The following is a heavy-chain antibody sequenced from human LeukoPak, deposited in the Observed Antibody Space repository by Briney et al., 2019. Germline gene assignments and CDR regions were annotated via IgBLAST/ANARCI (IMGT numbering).Heavy chain of an antibody. V-gene: IGHV3-23*01. CDR1: GFTFNSYA. D-gene: IGHD3-10*01. CDR3: ARGGTNYYYMDV. CDR2: ISGSGDRT. Sequence: HPGGSLRLSCAASGFTFNSYAMSWVRQAPGKGLEWVSAISGSGDRTFYADSVKGRLTISRDNSKNTLYLQLNTVRAEDTALYYCARGGTNYYYMDVWGNGTTVTVSS. J-gene: IGHJ6*03.